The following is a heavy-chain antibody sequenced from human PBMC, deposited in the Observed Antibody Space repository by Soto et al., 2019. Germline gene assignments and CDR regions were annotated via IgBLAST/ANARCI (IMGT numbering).Heavy chain of an antibody. D-gene: IGHD6-19*01. CDR3: AKKVAGSEPFQH. CDR1: GFTFNNYA. Sequence: GSLRLSCAASGFTFNNYAMNWVRQAPGKGLEWVATISGTGGSTYYADSVKGRFTISRDNSKNTLYLQMNSLRAEDTAVYYCAKKVAGSEPFQHWGQGTLVTVSS. CDR2: ISGTGGST. J-gene: IGHJ1*01. V-gene: IGHV3-23*01.